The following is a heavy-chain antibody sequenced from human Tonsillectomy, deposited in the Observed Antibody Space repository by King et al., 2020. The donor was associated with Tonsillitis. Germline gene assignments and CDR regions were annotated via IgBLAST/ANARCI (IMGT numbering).Heavy chain of an antibody. CDR2: IWYDGSNK. CDR1: GFTFSSYV. Sequence: QLVQSGGGVVQPGRSLRLSCAASGFTFSSYVIHWVRQAPGKGLEWVALIWYDGSNKYYADSVKGRFTISSDNSKNTLYLQMNSLRAEDTAVYYCARDGYDFLSGYHMSRDAFDIWGQGTMVTVSS. CDR3: ARDGYDFLSGYHMSRDAFDI. D-gene: IGHD3-3*01. J-gene: IGHJ3*02. V-gene: IGHV3-33*01.